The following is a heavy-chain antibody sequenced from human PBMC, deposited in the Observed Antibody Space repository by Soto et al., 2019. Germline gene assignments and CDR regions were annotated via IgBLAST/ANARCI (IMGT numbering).Heavy chain of an antibody. CDR3: ARAVDCSGGSCYEIFDY. D-gene: IGHD2-15*01. V-gene: IGHV4-39*01. J-gene: IGHJ4*02. CDR1: GGSISSSSYY. Sequence: SETLSLTCTVSGGSISSSSYYWGWIRQPPGKGLEWIGSIYYSGSTYYNPSLKSRVTISVDTSKNQFSLKLSSVTAADTAVYYCARAVDCSGGSCYEIFDYWGQGTLVTVSS. CDR2: IYYSGST.